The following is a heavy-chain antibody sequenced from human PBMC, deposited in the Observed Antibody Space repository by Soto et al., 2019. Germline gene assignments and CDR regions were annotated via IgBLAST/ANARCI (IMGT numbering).Heavy chain of an antibody. CDR2: IYTSGST. Sequence: ASETLSLTCTVSGGSISSYYWSWIRQPAGKGLEWIGRIYTSGSTNNNPSLKSRVTMSVDTSKNQFSLKLSSVTAADTAVYYCANEDPYSGSGIGRMDVCGQGTTGTVSS. J-gene: IGHJ6*02. CDR1: GGSISSYY. CDR3: ANEDPYSGSGIGRMDV. D-gene: IGHD1-26*01. V-gene: IGHV4-4*07.